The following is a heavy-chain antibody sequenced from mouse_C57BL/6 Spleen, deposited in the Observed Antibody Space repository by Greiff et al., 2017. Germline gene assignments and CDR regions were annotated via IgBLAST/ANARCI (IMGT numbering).Heavy chain of an antibody. CDR1: GYTFTSYW. CDR3: ARGGSSY. Sequence: QVQLQQSGAELVKPGASVKLSCKASGYTFTSYWMQWVKQRPGQGLEWIGEIDPSDSYTNYNQKFKGKATLTVDTSSSTAYMQLSSLTSEDSAVYDCARGGSSYWGQGTLVTVSA. J-gene: IGHJ3*01. CDR2: IDPSDSYT. V-gene: IGHV1-50*01. D-gene: IGHD1-1*01.